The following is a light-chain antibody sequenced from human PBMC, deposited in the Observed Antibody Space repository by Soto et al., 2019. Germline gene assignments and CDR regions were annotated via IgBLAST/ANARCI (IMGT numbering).Light chain of an antibody. CDR2: DAS. CDR1: QDITNS. CDR3: QQYNNLPRT. V-gene: IGKV1-33*01. J-gene: IGKJ1*01. Sequence: DIQMTQSPSSLSASVGDRVTITCQASQDITNSLNWYQQKPGKAPKLLIYDASNLETGVPSRFSGSGSGTDFTFTISSLQPEDIETYYCQQYNNLPRTFGQGTEVEIK.